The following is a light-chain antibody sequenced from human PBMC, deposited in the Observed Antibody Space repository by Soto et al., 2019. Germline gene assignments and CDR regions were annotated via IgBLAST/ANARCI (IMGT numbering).Light chain of an antibody. Sequence: EIVLTQSPATLSLSPGDRATLSCRASQSIRNYLAWYQQKPGQAPRLLIYDASNRATGIPDRFSGSGSGTDFTLTISSLEPEDFAVYYCQQRSNWPPFTFGQGTRLEI. J-gene: IGKJ5*01. CDR3: QQRSNWPPFT. CDR2: DAS. V-gene: IGKV3-11*01. CDR1: QSIRNY.